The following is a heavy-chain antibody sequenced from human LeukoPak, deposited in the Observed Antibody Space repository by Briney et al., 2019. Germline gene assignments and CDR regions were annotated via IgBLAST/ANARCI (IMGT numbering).Heavy chain of an antibody. CDR2: IYHSGST. CDR1: GGSITSSNW. CDR3: ARGSTIFGVVIVPHAYGMDV. J-gene: IGHJ6*02. V-gene: IGHV4-4*02. D-gene: IGHD3-3*01. Sequence: SETLSLTCVVSGGSITSSNWWSWVRQPPGKGLEWIGEIYHSGSTNYKPSLKSRVTISVDRSKNQFSLKLSSVTAADTAVYYCARGSTIFGVVIVPHAYGMDVWGQGTTVTVSS.